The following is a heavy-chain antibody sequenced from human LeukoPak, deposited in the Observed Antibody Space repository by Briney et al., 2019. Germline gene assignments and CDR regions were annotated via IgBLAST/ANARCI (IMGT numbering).Heavy chain of an antibody. V-gene: IGHV1-46*01. J-gene: IGHJ4*02. CDR1: GYTFTSYY. Sequence: ASVKVSCKASGYTFTSYYMHWVRQAPGQGLEWMGIINPSGGSTSYAQKFRGRVTMTRDTSTSTVYMELSSLRSEDTAVYYCARPSDSSGCALTQYYFDYWGQGTLVTVSS. D-gene: IGHD3-22*01. CDR2: INPSGGST. CDR3: ARPSDSSGCALTQYYFDY.